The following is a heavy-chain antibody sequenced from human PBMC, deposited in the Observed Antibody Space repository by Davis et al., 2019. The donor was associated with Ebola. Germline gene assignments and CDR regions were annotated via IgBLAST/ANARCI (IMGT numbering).Heavy chain of an antibody. D-gene: IGHD6-19*01. CDR3: AREGQSNRAVAVY. V-gene: IGHV4-38-2*02. J-gene: IGHJ4*02. CDR1: GYSISSGCY. CDR2: IYHSGST. Sequence: MPSETLSLTCTVSGYSISSGCYWGWIRQPPGKGLEWIGSIYHSGSTYYNVSLKSRVTISVATSKNQFSLRLSSVTAADTAVYYCAREGQSNRAVAVYWGQGTLVTVSS.